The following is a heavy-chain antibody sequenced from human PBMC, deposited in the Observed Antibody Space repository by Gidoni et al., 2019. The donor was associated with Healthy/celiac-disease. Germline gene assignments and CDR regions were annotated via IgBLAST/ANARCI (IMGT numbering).Heavy chain of an antibody. J-gene: IGHJ2*01. CDR2: TYYRSKWYN. D-gene: IGHD5-12*01. Sequence: QVQLQQSGPGLVKPSQTLSLTCAFSGDSVSSNSAAWNWIRQSPSRGLEWLGRTYYRSKWYNDYAVSVKSRITINPDTSKNQFSLQLNSVTPEDTAVYYCAREGGYSGYDYFLYWYFDLWGRGTLVTVSS. V-gene: IGHV6-1*01. CDR1: GDSVSSNSAA. CDR3: AREGGYSGYDYFLYWYFDL.